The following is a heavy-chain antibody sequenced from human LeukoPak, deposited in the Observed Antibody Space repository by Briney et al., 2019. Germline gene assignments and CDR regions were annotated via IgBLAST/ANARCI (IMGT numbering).Heavy chain of an antibody. J-gene: IGHJ3*02. CDR2: IYYSGST. Sequence: SGTLSLTCTVSGGSISSGDYYWSWIRQPPGKGLEWIGYIYYSGSTYYNPSLKSRVTISVDTSKNQFSLKLSSVTAADTAVYYCARGEVLRFLEWFDAFDIWGQGTMVTVSS. D-gene: IGHD3-3*01. V-gene: IGHV4-30-4*08. CDR1: GGSISSGDYY. CDR3: ARGEVLRFLEWFDAFDI.